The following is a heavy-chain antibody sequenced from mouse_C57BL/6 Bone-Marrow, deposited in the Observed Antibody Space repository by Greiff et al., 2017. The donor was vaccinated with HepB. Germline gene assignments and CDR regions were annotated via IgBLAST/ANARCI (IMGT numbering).Heavy chain of an antibody. CDR1: GYTFTSYW. CDR2: IHPNSGST. V-gene: IGHV1-64*01. Sequence: QVQLQQPGAELVKPGASVKLSCKASGYTFTSYWMHWVKQRPGQGLEWIGMIHPNSGSTNYNEKFKSKATLTVDKSSSTAYMQLSSLTSEDSAVYYCARRGCSNYVWAWFAYWGQGTLVTVSA. D-gene: IGHD2-5*01. CDR3: ARRGCSNYVWAWFAY. J-gene: IGHJ3*01.